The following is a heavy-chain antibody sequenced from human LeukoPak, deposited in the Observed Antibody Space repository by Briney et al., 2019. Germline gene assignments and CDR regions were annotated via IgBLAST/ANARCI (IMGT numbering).Heavy chain of an antibody. V-gene: IGHV1-18*01. CDR1: GYTFTSYG. D-gene: IGHD4-17*01. J-gene: IGHJ4*02. Sequence: ASVTVSFKSSGYTFTSYGISWVRQAPGQGLEWMGWISAYNGNTNYAQKLQGRVTMTTDTSTSTAYMELRSLRSDDTAVYYCARTADYGDYFDYWGQGTLVTVSS. CDR2: ISAYNGNT. CDR3: ARTADYGDYFDY.